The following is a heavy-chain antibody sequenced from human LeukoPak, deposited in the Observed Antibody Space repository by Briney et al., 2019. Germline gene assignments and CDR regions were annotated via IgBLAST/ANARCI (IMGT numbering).Heavy chain of an antibody. J-gene: IGHJ2*01. Sequence: ASVKVSCKASGYTFTSYSMNWVRQAPGQGLEYMGWINANTGNPTYAQGFTGRFVFSLDTSVSTAYLQISSLQAEDTAVYYCASAFPARNWFFDLWGRGTLVTVSS. CDR1: GYTFTSYS. CDR2: INANTGNP. V-gene: IGHV7-4-1*02. CDR3: ASAFPARNWFFDL. D-gene: IGHD2/OR15-2a*01.